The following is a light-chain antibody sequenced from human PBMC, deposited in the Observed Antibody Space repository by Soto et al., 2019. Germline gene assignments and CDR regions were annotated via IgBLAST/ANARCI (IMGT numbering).Light chain of an antibody. V-gene: IGKV4-1*01. Sequence: DIVMTQSPDSLAVSLGERATINCKSSQSVLYSSNNKNYLAWFQQKPGQQPKLLIYLASTRESGVHDRFSGSGSGTDFTLTISSLQAEDVAFYYCQQYYSTPPHTFGGGTKVDIK. J-gene: IGKJ4*01. CDR3: QQYYSTPPHT. CDR1: QSVLYSSNNKNY. CDR2: LAS.